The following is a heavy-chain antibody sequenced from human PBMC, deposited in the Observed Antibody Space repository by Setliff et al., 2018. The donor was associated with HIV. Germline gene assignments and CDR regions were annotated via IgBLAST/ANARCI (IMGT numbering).Heavy chain of an antibody. Sequence: SETLSLTCVVSGYSVTSDYYWGWIRQSPGKGLEWIGSVYYSGSTYHNPSLKSRITISIDTSKDHFSLHLTSVTAADTAVYYCACGAAAGTDYYYYYYMDVWGKGTTVTVSS. CDR2: VYYSGST. D-gene: IGHD6-13*01. CDR1: GYSVTSDYY. J-gene: IGHJ6*03. CDR3: ACGAAAGTDYYYYYYMDV. V-gene: IGHV4-38-2*01.